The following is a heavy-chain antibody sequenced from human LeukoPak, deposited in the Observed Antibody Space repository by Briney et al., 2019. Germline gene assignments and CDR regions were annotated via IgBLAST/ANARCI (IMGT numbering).Heavy chain of an antibody. CDR1: GDSMIDNNFY. Sequence: SETLSLTCTVPGDSMIDNNFYWGWTRQSPQKGLEWIASIYYNGRSLYNPSLRSRVTISLDAPKNQIFLKLSSVTAADTAVYYCTKDSFGAVRDSWGRGILVTVSS. D-gene: IGHD1-26*01. J-gene: IGHJ5*02. CDR3: TKDSFGAVRDS. CDR2: IYYNGRS. V-gene: IGHV4-39*07.